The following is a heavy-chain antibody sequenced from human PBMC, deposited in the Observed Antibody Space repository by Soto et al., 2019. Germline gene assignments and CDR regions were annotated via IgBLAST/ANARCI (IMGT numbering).Heavy chain of an antibody. CDR2: INAGNGNT. D-gene: IGHD4-17*01. CDR1: GYTFTSYA. Sequence: ASVKVSCKASGYTFTSYAMHWVRQAPGQRLEWMGWINAGNGNTSYAQKFQGRVTMTRDTSTSTVYMELSSLRSEDTAVYYCARPIGDYGAYYYGMDVWGQGTTVTVSS. V-gene: IGHV1-3*01. CDR3: ARPIGDYGAYYYGMDV. J-gene: IGHJ6*02.